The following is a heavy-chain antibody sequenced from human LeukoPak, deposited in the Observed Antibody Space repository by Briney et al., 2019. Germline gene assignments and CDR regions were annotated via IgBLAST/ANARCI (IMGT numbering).Heavy chain of an antibody. CDR2: ISGSGGST. V-gene: IGHV3-23*01. J-gene: IGHJ3*02. Sequence: GVSLRLSCAASGFTFSSYAMSWVRQAPGKGLEWVSAISGSGGSTYYADSVKGRFTISRDNSKNTLYLQMNSLRAEDTAVYYCAKDQKQWLVYDAFDIWGQGTMVTVSS. D-gene: IGHD6-19*01. CDR3: AKDQKQWLVYDAFDI. CDR1: GFTFSSYA.